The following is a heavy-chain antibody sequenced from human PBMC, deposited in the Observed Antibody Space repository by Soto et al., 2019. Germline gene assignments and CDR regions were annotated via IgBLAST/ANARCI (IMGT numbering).Heavy chain of an antibody. CDR2: INPNSGGT. J-gene: IGHJ6*02. Sequence: ASVKVSCKASGYTFSGYYMHWVRQAPGQVLECMGWINPNSGGTNYAQKFQGRVTMTRDTSISTAYMELSRLRSDDTAVYYCARERSYSSSWYVLSTRGRSGYYYGMDVWGQGTTVTVSS. CDR3: ARERSYSSSWYVLSTRGRSGYYYGMDV. D-gene: IGHD6-13*01. V-gene: IGHV1-2*02. CDR1: GYTFSGYY.